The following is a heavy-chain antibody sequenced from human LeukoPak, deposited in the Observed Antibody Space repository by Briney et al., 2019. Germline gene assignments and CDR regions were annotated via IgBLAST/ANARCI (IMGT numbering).Heavy chain of an antibody. D-gene: IGHD4/OR15-4a*01. Sequence: SETLSLTCAVYGGSFSDYYWSWIRQPPGKGLEWIGEINHSGSTNYNPSLKSRVTISVDTSKNQFSLKLSSVTAADTAVYYCARHATSDYGFPFDYWGQGTLVTVSS. J-gene: IGHJ4*02. CDR1: GGSFSDYY. CDR3: ARHATSDYGFPFDY. V-gene: IGHV4-34*01. CDR2: INHSGST.